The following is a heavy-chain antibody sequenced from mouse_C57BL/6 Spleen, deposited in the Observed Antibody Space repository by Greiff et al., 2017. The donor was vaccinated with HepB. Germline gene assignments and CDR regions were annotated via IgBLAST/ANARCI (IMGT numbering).Heavy chain of an antibody. J-gene: IGHJ2*01. CDR1: GFTFSDYY. Sequence: EVKLVESEGGLVQPGSSMKLSCTASGFTFSDYYMAWVRQVPEKGLEWVATINYDGSSTYYLDSLKSRFIISRDNAKNILYLQMSSLKSEDTATYYCAREVWDYFDYWGQGTTLTVSS. V-gene: IGHV5-16*01. D-gene: IGHD4-1*01. CDR3: AREVWDYFDY. CDR2: INYDGSST.